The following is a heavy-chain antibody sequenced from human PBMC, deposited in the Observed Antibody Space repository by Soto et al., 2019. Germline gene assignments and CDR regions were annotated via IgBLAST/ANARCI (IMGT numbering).Heavy chain of an antibody. V-gene: IGHV4-59*07. CDR1: GASISRYY. CDR3: ARPQFFHWLELGWFAP. Sequence: PAYSPALTCAVSGASISRYYWRWILQPPGKGLEWIGYIYYSGTTNYNPSLKRRVTISVDTSKNQFSLKLSPVTAADPAVYYCARPQFFHWLELGWFAPWGQGTLVTVSS. J-gene: IGHJ5*02. CDR2: IYYSGTT. D-gene: IGHD3-9*01.